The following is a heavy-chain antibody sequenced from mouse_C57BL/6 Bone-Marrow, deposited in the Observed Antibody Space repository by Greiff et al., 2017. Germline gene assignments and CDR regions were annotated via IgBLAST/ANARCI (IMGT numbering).Heavy chain of an antibody. CDR2: IDPENGDT. CDR1: GFNIKDDY. D-gene: IGHD2-2*01. J-gene: IGHJ3*01. CDR3: TTGYGYGFAY. Sequence: VQLQQSGAELVRPGASVKLSCTASGFNIKDDYMHWVKQRPEQGLEWIGWIDPENGDTEYASKFQGKATITADTSSNTAYLQLSSLTSEDTAVYYCTTGYGYGFAYWGQGTLVTVSA. V-gene: IGHV14-4*01.